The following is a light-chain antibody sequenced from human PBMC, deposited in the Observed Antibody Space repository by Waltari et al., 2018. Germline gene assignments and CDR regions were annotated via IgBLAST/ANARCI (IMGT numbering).Light chain of an antibody. Sequence: DIVMTQSTDSLAVSLGERATINCKSSQSVLSSSNNKNYLGWYQQKPGQHPKLLISWASTLESGVPDRFSGSGSGTDFTLTISSLQAEDVAVYYCQQCYSFPYTFGQGTKLEIK. J-gene: IGKJ2*01. CDR1: QSVLSSSNNKNY. CDR2: WAS. CDR3: QQCYSFPYT. V-gene: IGKV4-1*01.